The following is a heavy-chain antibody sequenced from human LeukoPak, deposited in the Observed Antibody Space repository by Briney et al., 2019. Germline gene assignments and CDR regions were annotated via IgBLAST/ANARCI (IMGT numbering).Heavy chain of an antibody. J-gene: IGHJ4*02. CDR2: ISSSSSYI. CDR1: GFTFSSYS. D-gene: IGHD5-18*01. Sequence: GSLRLSCAASGFTFSSYSMNWVRQAPGKGLEWVSSISSSSSYIYYADSVKGRFTISRDNAKNSLYLQMNSLRAEDTAVYYCARASLLGLQDDYWGQGTLVTVSS. CDR3: ARASLLGLQDDY. V-gene: IGHV3-21*01.